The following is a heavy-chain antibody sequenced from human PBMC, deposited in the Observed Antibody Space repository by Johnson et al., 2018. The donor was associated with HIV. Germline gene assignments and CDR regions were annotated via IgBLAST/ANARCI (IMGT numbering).Heavy chain of an antibody. D-gene: IGHD6-6*01. CDR2: IRYDGSNK. CDR1: GFTFSNYV. V-gene: IGHV3-30*02. J-gene: IGHJ3*02. Sequence: QVQLVESGGGVVQPGGSLRLSCAASGFTFSNYVMHWVRQAPGKGLEWVAFIRYDGSNKYYADSVKGRFTISRDNSKNTLYLQMNSLRAEDTAVYYCAREPRIAAFRDAFDIWGQGTMVTVSS. CDR3: AREPRIAAFRDAFDI.